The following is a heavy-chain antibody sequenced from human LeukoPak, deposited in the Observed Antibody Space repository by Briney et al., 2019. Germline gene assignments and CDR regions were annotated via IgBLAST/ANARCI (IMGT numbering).Heavy chain of an antibody. D-gene: IGHD3-16*02. CDR1: GFTFSTDW. Sequence: GGSLRLSCAASGFTFSTDWMHWVRQAPGKGLVWVSRINTDGSTTTYADSVKGRFTISRDNAKNTLYLQMNSLRVEDTAVYYCARSRGGSYHYWGQGTLVTVSS. J-gene: IGHJ4*02. CDR3: ARSRGGSYHY. V-gene: IGHV3-74*01. CDR2: INTDGSTT.